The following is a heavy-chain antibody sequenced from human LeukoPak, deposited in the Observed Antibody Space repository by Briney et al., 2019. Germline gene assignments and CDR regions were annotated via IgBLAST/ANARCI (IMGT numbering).Heavy chain of an antibody. V-gene: IGHV3-30*02. D-gene: IGHD5-12*01. J-gene: IGHJ4*02. Sequence: GGSLRLSCAASGFTFSSYGMHWVRQAPGKGLEWVAFIRYDGSNKYYADSVKGRFTISRDNSKNTLYLQMNSLRAEDTAVYYCARGLRGYSGYDYVLYFDYWGQGTLVTVSS. CDR1: GFTFSSYG. CDR3: ARGLRGYSGYDYVLYFDY. CDR2: IRYDGSNK.